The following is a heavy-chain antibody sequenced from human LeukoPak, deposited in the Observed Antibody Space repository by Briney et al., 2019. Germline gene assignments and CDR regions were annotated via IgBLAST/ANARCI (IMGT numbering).Heavy chain of an antibody. D-gene: IGHD6-13*01. Sequence: GRSLRLSCAASGFTVSSNYMSWVRQAPGKGLEWVSVIYSGGSTYYADSVKGRFTISRDNSKNTLYLQMNSLRAEDTAVYYCARDSSSWSSYGMDVWGQGTTVTVSS. CDR1: GFTVSSNY. V-gene: IGHV3-53*01. CDR2: IYSGGST. J-gene: IGHJ6*02. CDR3: ARDSSSWSSYGMDV.